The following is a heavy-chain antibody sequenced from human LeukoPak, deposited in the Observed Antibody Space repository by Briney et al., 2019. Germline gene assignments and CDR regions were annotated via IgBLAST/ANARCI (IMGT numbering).Heavy chain of an antibody. J-gene: IGHJ4*02. D-gene: IGHD3-10*01. CDR1: GGSISSGGYS. V-gene: IGHV4-30-2*01. CDR2: IVDSGST. Sequence: PSETLSLTCAVSGGSISSGGYSWSWIRQPPGKGLEWIGYIVDSGSTYYNPSLKSRVTISVDRSKNQFSLKLSSVTAADTAAYYCAREVGYYGSGSYYRGRFDYWGQGTLVTVSS. CDR3: AREVGYYGSGSYYRGRFDY.